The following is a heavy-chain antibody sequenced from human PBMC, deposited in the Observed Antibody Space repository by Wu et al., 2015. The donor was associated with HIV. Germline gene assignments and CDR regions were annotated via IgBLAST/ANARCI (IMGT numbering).Heavy chain of an antibody. CDR3: ARDAPPITTEFDQ. CDR1: GYTFTAFY. V-gene: IGHV1-2*02. CDR2: INPINGAT. J-gene: IGHJ4*02. Sequence: QLQLVQSGAEMKKPGTSVKVSCKASGYTFTAFYIHWLRQAPGQGPEWMGWINPINGATIYAETFEGRVTLTRDTSTNTAYMELSSLKSYDTAVYYCARDAPPITTEFDQWGQGTLVSVSS. D-gene: IGHD3-22*01.